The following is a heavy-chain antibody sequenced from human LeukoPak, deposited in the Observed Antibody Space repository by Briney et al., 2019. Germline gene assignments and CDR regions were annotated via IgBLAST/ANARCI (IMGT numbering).Heavy chain of an antibody. CDR2: IYYSGST. CDR3: AVSIVVVPAATVEYYYYGMDV. J-gene: IGHJ6*02. CDR1: GGSISSYY. D-gene: IGHD2-2*01. V-gene: IGHV4-59*12. Sequence: PSETLSLTCTVSGGSISSYYWSWIRQPPGKGLEWIGYIYYSGSTNYNPSLKSRVTISVDTSKNQFSLKLSSVTAADTAVYYCAVSIVVVPAATVEYYYYGMDVWGQGTTVTVSS.